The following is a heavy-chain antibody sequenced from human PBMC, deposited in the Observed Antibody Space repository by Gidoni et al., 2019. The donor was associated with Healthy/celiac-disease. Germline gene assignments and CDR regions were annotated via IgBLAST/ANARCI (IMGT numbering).Heavy chain of an antibody. D-gene: IGHD3-3*01. Sequence: QVQLQQWGAGLLKPSETLSLTCAVYGGSFSGYYWSWIRQPPGKGLEWIGEINHSGSTNYNPSRKSRVTISVDTSKNQFSLKLSSVTAADTAVYYCARVTPSEDGITIFGVVIDYYFDYWGQGTLVTVSS. V-gene: IGHV4-34*01. CDR1: GGSFSGYY. CDR3: ARVTPSEDGITIFGVVIDYYFDY. CDR2: INHSGST. J-gene: IGHJ4*02.